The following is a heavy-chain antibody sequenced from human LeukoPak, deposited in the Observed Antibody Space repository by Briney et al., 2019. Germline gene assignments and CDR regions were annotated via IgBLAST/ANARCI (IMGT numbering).Heavy chain of an antibody. CDR1: GGPFSGYF. D-gene: IGHD6-13*01. J-gene: IGHJ5*02. CDR2: IHNSGTT. Sequence: SETLSLTCAVSGGPFSGYFWSWIRQSSGKGLEWLGEIHNSGTTNYNPSLNSRVTISEDTSKNQFYLNLSSVTAADTAVYYCARGVRRVAAAGTNRRWFDPWGQGTLVTVSS. CDR3: ARGVRRVAAAGTNRRWFDP. V-gene: IGHV4-34*01.